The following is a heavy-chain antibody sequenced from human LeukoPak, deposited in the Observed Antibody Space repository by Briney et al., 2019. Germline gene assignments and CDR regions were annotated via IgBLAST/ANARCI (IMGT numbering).Heavy chain of an antibody. D-gene: IGHD2-2*01. V-gene: IGHV4-39*07. CDR3: AGKLGYCSSTSCYAVPFPDY. J-gene: IGHJ4*02. CDR2: INHSGST. Sequence: SETLSLTCTVSGGSVSSGSYYWSWIRQPPGKGLEWIGEINHSGSTNYNPSLKSRVTISVDTSKNQFSLKLSSVTAADTAVYYCAGKLGYCSSTSCYAVPFPDYWGQGTLVTVSS. CDR1: GGSVSSGSYY.